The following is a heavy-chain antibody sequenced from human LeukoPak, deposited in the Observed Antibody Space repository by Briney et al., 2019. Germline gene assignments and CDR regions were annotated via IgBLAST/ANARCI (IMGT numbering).Heavy chain of an antibody. CDR1: GGSISSYS. CDR3: ARGDPGEGGYYGMDV. CDR2: IYTSGST. J-gene: IGHJ6*02. D-gene: IGHD1-14*01. Sequence: SETLSLTCTVSGGSISSYSLSWIRQPAGKGLEWIGRIYTSGSTNYNPSFKSRVTISMDTSKNQFSLKMSSVTAADTAVYYCARGDPGEGGYYGMDVWGQGTTVTVSS. V-gene: IGHV4-4*07.